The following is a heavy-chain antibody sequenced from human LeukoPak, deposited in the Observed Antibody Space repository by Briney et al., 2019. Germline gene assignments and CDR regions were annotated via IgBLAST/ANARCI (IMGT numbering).Heavy chain of an antibody. CDR2: ITSDGSST. CDR3: ARNPSCGGDCYSLDY. Sequence: GGSLRLSCAASGFTFSRYWMHWVRQAPGKGLVWVSRITSDGSSTTYADSVKGRFTISRDNAKNTLYLQMNSLRAEDTAVYYCARNPSCGGDCYSLDYWGQGTLVTVSS. J-gene: IGHJ4*02. D-gene: IGHD2-21*02. V-gene: IGHV3-74*01. CDR1: GFTFSRYW.